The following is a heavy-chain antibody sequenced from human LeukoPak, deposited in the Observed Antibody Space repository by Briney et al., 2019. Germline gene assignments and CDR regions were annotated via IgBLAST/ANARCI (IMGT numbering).Heavy chain of an antibody. CDR3: ARGDYGDYGGPYYFDY. CDR2: ISSSSSYI. Sequence: GGSLRLSCAASGFTFSSYGMHWVRQAPGKGLEWVSSISSSSSYIYYADSVKGRFTISRDNAKNSLYLQMNSLRAEDTAVYYCARGDYGDYGGPYYFDYWGQGTLVTVSS. D-gene: IGHD4-17*01. J-gene: IGHJ4*02. CDR1: GFTFSSYG. V-gene: IGHV3-21*01.